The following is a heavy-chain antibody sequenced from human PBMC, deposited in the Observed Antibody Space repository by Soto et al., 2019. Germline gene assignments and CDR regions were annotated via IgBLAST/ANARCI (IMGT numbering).Heavy chain of an antibody. CDR2: ISGSGAGT. CDR3: AKGPTVFGAVISFDYYYGMYV. D-gene: IGHD3-3*01. V-gene: IGHV3-23*01. Sequence: PGGSLRLSCTASGFTFSTSAMSWVRQAPGRGLEWVSGISGSGAGTYYADSVKGRFTISRDNSKNTLFLQMSGLKAEDAAVYYCAKGPTVFGAVISFDYYYGMYVWGQGTTVTVYS. CDR1: GFTFSTSA. J-gene: IGHJ6*02.